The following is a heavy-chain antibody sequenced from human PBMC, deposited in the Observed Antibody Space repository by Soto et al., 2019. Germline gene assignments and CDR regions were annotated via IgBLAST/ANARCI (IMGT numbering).Heavy chain of an antibody. Sequence: EVQLLESGGGLVQPGGSLRLSCAASGFTFSSYAMSWVRQAPGKGLEWVSAISGSGGSTYYADSVKGRFTISRDNSKNTLYLQMNSLRAEDTAVYYCASYDYVWGSYRYPALDDWGQGTLVTVSS. CDR1: GFTFSSYA. J-gene: IGHJ4*02. V-gene: IGHV3-23*01. CDR2: ISGSGGST. D-gene: IGHD3-16*02. CDR3: ASYDYVWGSYRYPALDD.